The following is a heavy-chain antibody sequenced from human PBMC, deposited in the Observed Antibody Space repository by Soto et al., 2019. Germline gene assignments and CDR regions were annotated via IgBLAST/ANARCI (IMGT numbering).Heavy chain of an antibody. J-gene: IGHJ6*02. CDR2: IIPIFGTA. Sequence: SVKVSCKASGGTFSSYAINWVRQAPGQGLEWMGGIIPIFGTANYAQKFQGRVTITADESTSTAYMELSSLRSEDTAVYYCARFVVVAASDYYYYGMDVWGQGTTVTVSS. CDR1: GGTFSSYA. CDR3: ARFVVVAASDYYYYGMDV. V-gene: IGHV1-69*13. D-gene: IGHD2-15*01.